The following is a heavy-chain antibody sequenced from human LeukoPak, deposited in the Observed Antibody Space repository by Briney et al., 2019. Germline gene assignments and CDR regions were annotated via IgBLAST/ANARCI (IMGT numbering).Heavy chain of an antibody. D-gene: IGHD3-16*02. CDR2: IYSGGST. CDR3: AKDSPDNYDYVWGSYRYTGIFDY. CDR1: GFTVSSNY. J-gene: IGHJ4*02. Sequence: GGSLRLSCAASGFTVSSNYMSWVRQAPGKGLEWVSVIYSGGSTYYADSVKGRFTISRDNSKNTLYLQMNSLRAEDTAVYYCAKDSPDNYDYVWGSYRYTGIFDYWGQGTLVTVSS. V-gene: IGHV3-53*01.